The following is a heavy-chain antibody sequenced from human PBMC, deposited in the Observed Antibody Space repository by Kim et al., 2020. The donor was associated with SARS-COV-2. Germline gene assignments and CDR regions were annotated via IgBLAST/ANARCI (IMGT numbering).Heavy chain of an antibody. D-gene: IGHD6-13*01. J-gene: IGHJ4*02. CDR2: INHSGST. Sequence: SETLSLTCAVYGGSFSGYYWSWIRQPPGKGLEWIGEINHSGSTNYNPSLKSRVTISVDTSKNQFSLKLSSVTAADTAVYYCARGPGIAAAPNYYFDYWGQGTLVTVSS. CDR3: ARGPGIAAAPNYYFDY. CDR1: GGSFSGYY. V-gene: IGHV4-34*01.